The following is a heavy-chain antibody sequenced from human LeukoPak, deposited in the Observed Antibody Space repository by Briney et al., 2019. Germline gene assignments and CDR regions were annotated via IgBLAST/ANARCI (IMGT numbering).Heavy chain of an antibody. CDR3: ARDVRRTRVVPADAFDI. D-gene: IGHD2-2*01. Sequence: GGSLRLSCAASGFTFSSYAMHWVRQAPGKGLEWVAAISYDGSNKYYADSVKGRFTISRDNSKNTLYLQMNSLRAEDTAVYYCARDVRRTRVVPADAFDIWGQGTMVTVSS. CDR1: GFTFSSYA. V-gene: IGHV3-30*04. CDR2: ISYDGSNK. J-gene: IGHJ3*02.